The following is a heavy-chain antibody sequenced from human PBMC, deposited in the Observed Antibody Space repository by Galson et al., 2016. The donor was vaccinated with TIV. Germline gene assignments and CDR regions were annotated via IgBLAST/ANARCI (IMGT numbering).Heavy chain of an antibody. CDR1: GFTFNEYG. V-gene: IGHV3-20*04. Sequence: SLRLSCAASGFTFNEYGMNWVRQAPGKGLEWVSGVLWNGRSPGYADSVKGRFTISRDNAKKSLFLQLNSLRAEDTAFDYCVRKNFGDAFDVWGRGTMVTVSS. J-gene: IGHJ3*01. CDR2: VLWNGRSP. D-gene: IGHD3-16*01. CDR3: VRKNFGDAFDV.